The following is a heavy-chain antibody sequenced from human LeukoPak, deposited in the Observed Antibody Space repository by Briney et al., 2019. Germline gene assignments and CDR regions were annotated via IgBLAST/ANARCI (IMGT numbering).Heavy chain of an antibody. V-gene: IGHV4-61*01. Sequence: SETLSLTCTVSGGSVSTTNYYWTWIRQPPGKGLEWIGYIFYSGSTDYNPSLMSRVTISVDTSKNQFSLKLSSVTAADTAVYYCGRAGDSSGFDYWGQGTLVTVSS. D-gene: IGHD3-22*01. J-gene: IGHJ4*02. CDR3: GRAGDSSGFDY. CDR2: IFYSGST. CDR1: GGSVSTTNYY.